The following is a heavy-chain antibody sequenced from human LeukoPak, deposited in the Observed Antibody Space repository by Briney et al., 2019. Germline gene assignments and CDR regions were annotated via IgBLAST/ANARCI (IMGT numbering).Heavy chain of an antibody. CDR2: INPNSGGT. V-gene: IGHV1-2*02. CDR1: GYTFTGYY. CDR3: ARDDILTGYYYYYYGMDV. D-gene: IGHD3-9*01. Sequence: GASVNVSCKASGYTFTGYYMHWVRQAPGQGLEWMGWINPNSGGTNYAQKFQGRVTMTRDTSISTAYMELSRLRSDDTAVYYCARDDILTGYYYYYYGMDVWGQGTTVTVSS. J-gene: IGHJ6*02.